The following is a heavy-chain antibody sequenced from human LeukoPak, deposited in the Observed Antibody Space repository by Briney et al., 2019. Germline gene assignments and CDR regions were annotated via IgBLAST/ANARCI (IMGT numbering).Heavy chain of an antibody. Sequence: SETLSLTCTISGDSLSSSSYYWRWIRQPPGKGLEWIGYIYYSGSTNYNPPLKSRVTISVDTSKNQFSLKLSSVTAADTAVYYCARTLTIFGVVAPYYYYYMDVWGKGTTVTVSS. J-gene: IGHJ6*03. CDR3: ARTLTIFGVVAPYYYYYMDV. V-gene: IGHV4-61*01. D-gene: IGHD3-3*01. CDR1: GDSLSSSSYY. CDR2: IYYSGST.